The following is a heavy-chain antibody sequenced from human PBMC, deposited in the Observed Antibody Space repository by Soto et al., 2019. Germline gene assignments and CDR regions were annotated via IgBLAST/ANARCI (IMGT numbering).Heavy chain of an antibody. D-gene: IGHD6-13*01. CDR3: AKVGSPYYFHGLDV. J-gene: IGHJ6*02. CDR1: GYTFSSYD. Sequence: QVQLVQSGDEVKEPGASVKVSCRASGYTFSSYDINWVRQATGQGPEWMGWMNPDSGHTGYAQKFQGRVTMTRDTSVSTAYMGLSSLRSEDTAVYYCAKVGSPYYFHGLDVWGQGTTVTVSS. V-gene: IGHV1-8*01. CDR2: MNPDSGHT.